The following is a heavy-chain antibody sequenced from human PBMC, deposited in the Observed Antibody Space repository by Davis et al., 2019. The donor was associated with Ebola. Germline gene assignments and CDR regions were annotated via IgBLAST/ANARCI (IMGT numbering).Heavy chain of an antibody. V-gene: IGHV3-33*01. D-gene: IGHD6-19*01. CDR3: TAVAGAWYFDL. CDR1: GLTFSSYG. CDR2: IWYDGSNK. J-gene: IGHJ2*01. Sequence: PGGSLRLSCAASGLTFSSYGMHWVRQAPGKGLEWVAVIWYDGSNKYYADSVKGRFTISRDNSKNTLYLQMNSLRAEDTTVYYCTAVAGAWYFDLWGRGTLVTVSS.